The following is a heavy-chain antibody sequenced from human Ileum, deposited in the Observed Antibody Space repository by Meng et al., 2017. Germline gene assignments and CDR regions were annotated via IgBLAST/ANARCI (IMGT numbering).Heavy chain of an antibody. Sequence: QRQLKESGPGLVRPAETLSLICTVSGGSVSSDGFQWGWVRQPPGKGLEWIGYASTNYNPPLKSRVTISVDKSKNQFSLKLSSVTAADTAVYYCARESHYGGNFVTFDYWGQGTLVTVSS. D-gene: IGHD4-23*01. V-gene: IGHV4-61*08. CDR2: AST. CDR3: ARESHYGGNFVTFDY. J-gene: IGHJ4*02. CDR1: GGSVSSDGFQ.